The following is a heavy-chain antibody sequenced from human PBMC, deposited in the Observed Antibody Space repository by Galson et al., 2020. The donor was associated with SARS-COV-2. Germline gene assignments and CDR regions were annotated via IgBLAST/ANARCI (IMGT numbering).Heavy chain of an antibody. CDR2: INHSGST. CDR3: ARPRSAGTYLGRYMDV. Sequence: SQTLSLTCAVYGGSFSGYYWSWIRQPPGKGLEWIGEINHSGSTNYNPSLKSRVTISVDTSKNQFSLKLSSVTAADTAVYYCARPRSAGTYLGRYMDVWGKGTTVTVSS. V-gene: IGHV4-34*01. J-gene: IGHJ6*03. D-gene: IGHD1-26*01. CDR1: GGSFSGYY.